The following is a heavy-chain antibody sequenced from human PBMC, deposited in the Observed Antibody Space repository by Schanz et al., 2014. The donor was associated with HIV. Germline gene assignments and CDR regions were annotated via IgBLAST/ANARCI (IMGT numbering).Heavy chain of an antibody. D-gene: IGHD3-16*01. CDR3: VRGASFYYDKKGAWLNWYFDF. CDR1: GGPFSNYA. Sequence: QVQLVQSGAEVKEPGSSVKVSCKSSGGPFSNYAISWVRQAPGQGLEWMGWISAYNGNTDYEQKLQGRVTLTTDTSTSTAYMELRSLSSDDTAVYYCVRGASFYYDKKGAWLNWYFDFWGRGTLVAVSS. J-gene: IGHJ2*01. CDR2: ISAYNGNT. V-gene: IGHV1-18*01.